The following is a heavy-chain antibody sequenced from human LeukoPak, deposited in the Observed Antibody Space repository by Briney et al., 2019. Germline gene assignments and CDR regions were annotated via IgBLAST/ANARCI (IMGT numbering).Heavy chain of an antibody. CDR1: GFTVSSNY. Sequence: GGSLILSCAASGFTVSSNYMSWVRQAPGKGLEWVSVIYSGGSTYYADSVKGRFTISRDNSKNTLYLQMNSLRAEDTAVYYCARDPGGEYYFDYWGQGTLVTVSS. J-gene: IGHJ4*02. CDR3: ARDPGGEYYFDY. V-gene: IGHV3-53*01. CDR2: IYSGGST. D-gene: IGHD3-16*01.